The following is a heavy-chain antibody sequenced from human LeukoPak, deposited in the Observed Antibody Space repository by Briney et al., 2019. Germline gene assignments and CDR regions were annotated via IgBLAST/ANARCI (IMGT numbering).Heavy chain of an antibody. V-gene: IGHV3-23*01. CDR2: ISGSGGST. CDR1: GFTFSSYA. CDR3: AKDANWNHGGGYMDV. Sequence: AGGSLRHSCAASGFTFSSYAMSWVRQAPGKGLEWVAAISGSGGSTYYADSVKGRFTISRDNSKNTLYLQMNSLRAEDTAVYYCAKDANWNHGGGYMDVWGKGTTVTVSS. J-gene: IGHJ6*03. D-gene: IGHD1-1*01.